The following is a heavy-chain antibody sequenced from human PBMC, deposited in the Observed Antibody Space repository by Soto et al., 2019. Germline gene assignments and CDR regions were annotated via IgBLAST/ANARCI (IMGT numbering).Heavy chain of an antibody. J-gene: IGHJ3*01. CDR3: ARGLYRDYIWGSYRPDAFDF. CDR2: IYPGDSDT. D-gene: IGHD3-16*02. CDR1: GYSFTSYW. Sequence: GESLKISCKGSGYSFTSYWIGWVRQMPGKCLEWLGIIYPGDSDTRYSPSFQGQVTISADKSISTAYLQWSSLKAPDTAMYYCARGLYRDYIWGSYRPDAFDFWGQGTMVTVSS. V-gene: IGHV5-51*01.